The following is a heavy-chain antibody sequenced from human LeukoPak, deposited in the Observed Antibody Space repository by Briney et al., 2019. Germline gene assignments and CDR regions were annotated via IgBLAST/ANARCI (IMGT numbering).Heavy chain of an antibody. Sequence: GASVKVSCTASVYTFTGFYLHWVRQAPGQGLEWMGWINPNSGGTNYAQKFQGRVTMTRDTSISTAYMELSRLRSDDTAVYYCARWMATVTTRDYWGQGTLVTVSS. CDR1: VYTFTGFY. CDR3: ARWMATVTTRDY. CDR2: INPNSGGT. V-gene: IGHV1-2*02. D-gene: IGHD4-11*01. J-gene: IGHJ4*02.